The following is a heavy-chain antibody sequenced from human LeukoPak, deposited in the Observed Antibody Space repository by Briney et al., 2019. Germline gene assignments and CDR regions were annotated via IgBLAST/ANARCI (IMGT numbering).Heavy chain of an antibody. Sequence: GGSLRLSCAASGFTFSIYAMHWVRQAPGKGLEWVAVISYDGSNKYYADSVKGRFTISRDNSKNTLYLQMNSLRAEDTAVYYCARADYYDSSGYPLGGYWGQGTLVTVSS. J-gene: IGHJ4*02. V-gene: IGHV3-30-3*01. CDR1: GFTFSIYA. CDR2: ISYDGSNK. D-gene: IGHD3-22*01. CDR3: ARADYYDSSGYPLGGY.